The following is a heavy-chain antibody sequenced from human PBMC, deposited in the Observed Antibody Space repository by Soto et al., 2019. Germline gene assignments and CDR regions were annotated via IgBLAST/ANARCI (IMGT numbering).Heavy chain of an antibody. V-gene: IGHV3-23*01. J-gene: IGHJ6*02. CDR3: AXDDGYSGYEHMDV. CDR2: ISGSGGST. CDR1: GFTFSSYA. Sequence: GGSLRLSCAASGFTFSSYAMSWVRQAPGKGLEWVSAISGSGGSTYYADSVKGRFTISRDNSKNTLYLQMNSLRAEDTAVYYCAXDDGYSGYEHMDVWGQGTTVTVSS. D-gene: IGHD5-12*01.